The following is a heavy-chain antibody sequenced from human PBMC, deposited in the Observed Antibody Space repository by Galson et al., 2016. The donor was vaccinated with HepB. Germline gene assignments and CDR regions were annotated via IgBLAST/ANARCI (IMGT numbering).Heavy chain of an antibody. J-gene: IGHJ3*02. CDR3: VRVHLHAFDI. CDR1: GGSTDGYY. V-gene: IGHV4-59*01. Sequence: SETLSLTCTLSGGSTDGYYWHWIRQPPGKGLEWIGHISYIGSTYYSPSLKSLVMISLDTSNKEFSLNLTSVTAADTAVYYCVRVHLHAFDIWGQGTKVTVSS. CDR2: ISYIGST.